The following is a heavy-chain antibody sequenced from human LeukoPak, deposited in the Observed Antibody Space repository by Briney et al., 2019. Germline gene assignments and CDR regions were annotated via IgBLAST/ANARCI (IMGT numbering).Heavy chain of an antibody. V-gene: IGHV3-21*01. Sequence: GGSLRLSCAASGFTFCSYSMNWVRQAPGKGLEWVSSISSSSSYIYYADSVKGRFTISRDNAKNSLYLQMNSLRAEDTAVYYCARDHYYDSSGYYYWGQGTLVTVSS. CDR2: ISSSSSYI. D-gene: IGHD3-22*01. CDR1: GFTFCSYS. CDR3: ARDHYYDSSGYYY. J-gene: IGHJ4*02.